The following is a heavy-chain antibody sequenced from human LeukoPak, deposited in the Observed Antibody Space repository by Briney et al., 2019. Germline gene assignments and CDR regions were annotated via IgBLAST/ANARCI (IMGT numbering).Heavy chain of an antibody. CDR3: ARANFLYCSSTSCLFDY. Sequence: GASVKVSCVASGYTFTDYYMHWVRQAPGQGFEWMGWINPNDGDTYYAQKFQGRVTMTRDTSISTAHMEVSRLRSDDTAVYYCARANFLYCSSTSCLFDYWGQGTLVTVSS. V-gene: IGHV1-2*02. CDR2: INPNDGDT. CDR1: GYTFTDYY. J-gene: IGHJ4*02. D-gene: IGHD2-2*01.